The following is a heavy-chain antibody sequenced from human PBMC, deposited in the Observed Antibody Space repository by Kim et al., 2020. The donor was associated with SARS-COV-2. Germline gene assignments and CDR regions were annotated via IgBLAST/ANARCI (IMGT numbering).Heavy chain of an antibody. J-gene: IGHJ4*01. CDR3: ARGRVRGIAVALDY. V-gene: IGHV1-2*02. Sequence: AQKFQGRVTMTRDTSISTAYMELSRLRSDDTAVYYCARGRVRGIAVALDYWGQGTLVTVSS. D-gene: IGHD6-19*01.